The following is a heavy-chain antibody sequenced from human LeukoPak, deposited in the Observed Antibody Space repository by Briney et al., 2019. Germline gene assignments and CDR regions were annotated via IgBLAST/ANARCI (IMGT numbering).Heavy chain of an antibody. J-gene: IGHJ4*02. V-gene: IGHV3-66*01. CDR3: ASPVITFGGVIG. D-gene: IGHD3-16*01. Sequence: PGGSLRLSCAASGFTVSSNYMSWVRQAPGKGLEWVSVIYSGGSTYYADSVKGRFTISRDNSKNTLYLQMNSLRAEDTAVDYCASPVITFGGVIGWGQGILVTVSS. CDR1: GFTVSSNY. CDR2: IYSGGST.